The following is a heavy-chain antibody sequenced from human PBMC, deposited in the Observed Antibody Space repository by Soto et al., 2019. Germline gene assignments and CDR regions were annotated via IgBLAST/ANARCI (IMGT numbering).Heavy chain of an antibody. V-gene: IGHV3-15*01. CDR1: GFSFSITW. Sequence: GGSLRLSCAASGFSFSITWMSWVRQAPGKGPEWVGHVKDKSDGGTPDYAAPVKGRFTISRDDSKNTLYLQMNSLKTEDTAVYYCTTLNYGIDVWGQGTTVTVSS. CDR3: TTLNYGIDV. CDR2: VKDKSDGGTP. J-gene: IGHJ6*02. D-gene: IGHD3-9*01.